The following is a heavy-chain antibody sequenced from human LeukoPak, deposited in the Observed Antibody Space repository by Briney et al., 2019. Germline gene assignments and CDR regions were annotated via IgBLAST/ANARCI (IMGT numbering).Heavy chain of an antibody. Sequence: ASVKVSCKASGYTFTSYGISWVRQAPGQGLEWMGWINPNSGGTNYAQKFQGRVTMTRDTSISTAYMELSRLRSDDTAVYYCARGGLAYCGGDCYSWFDPWGQGTLVTVSS. J-gene: IGHJ5*02. V-gene: IGHV1-2*02. CDR3: ARGGLAYCGGDCYSWFDP. CDR1: GYTFTSYG. D-gene: IGHD2-21*02. CDR2: INPNSGGT.